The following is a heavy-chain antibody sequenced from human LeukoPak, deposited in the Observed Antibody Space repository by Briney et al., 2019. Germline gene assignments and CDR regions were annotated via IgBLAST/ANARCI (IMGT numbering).Heavy chain of an antibody. Sequence: SETLSLTCTVSGGSISSSSYCWGWIRQPPGKGLERNGSIYYSGSTYYNPSLKSRVTIAVDTSKNQFSLKLSSVTAADTAVYYCARARASWRPWFHPWGQGTLVTVSS. J-gene: IGHJ5*02. CDR2: IYYSGST. V-gene: IGHV4-39*07. D-gene: IGHD1-26*01. CDR1: GGSISSSSYC. CDR3: ARARASWRPWFHP.